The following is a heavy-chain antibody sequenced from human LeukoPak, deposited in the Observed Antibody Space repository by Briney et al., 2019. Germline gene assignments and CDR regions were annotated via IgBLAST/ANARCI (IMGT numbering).Heavy chain of an antibody. CDR1: GGSFSGYY. Sequence: SETLSLTCAVYGGSFSGYYWSWIRQPPGKGLEWIGEINHSGSTNYNPSLKSRVTISVDTSKNQFSLKLSSVTAADTAVYYCARLSRRWLRQGYYMDVWDKGTTVTISS. J-gene: IGHJ6*03. D-gene: IGHD5-12*01. CDR2: INHSGST. CDR3: ARLSRRWLRQGYYMDV. V-gene: IGHV4-34*01.